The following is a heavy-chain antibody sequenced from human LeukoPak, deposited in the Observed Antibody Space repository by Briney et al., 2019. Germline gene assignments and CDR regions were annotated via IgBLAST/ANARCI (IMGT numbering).Heavy chain of an antibody. J-gene: IGHJ4*02. D-gene: IGHD5-24*01. V-gene: IGHV1-2*02. CDR2: INPNSGGT. CDR1: GYTFTGYY. Sequence: ASVKVSCKASGYTFTGYYMHWVRQAPGQGLEWMGWINPNSGGTNYAQKFQGRVAMTRDTSISTAYMELSRLRSDDTAVYYCARGVGDGYKSPADYWGQGTLVTVSS. CDR3: ARGVGDGYKSPADY.